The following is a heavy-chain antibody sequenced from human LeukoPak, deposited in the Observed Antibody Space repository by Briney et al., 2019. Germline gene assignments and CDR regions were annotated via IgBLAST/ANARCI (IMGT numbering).Heavy chain of an antibody. D-gene: IGHD5-24*01. V-gene: IGHV1-8*01. CDR2: MNPNSGNT. CDR3: ARGLEMATIPGGY. CDR1: GYTFTSYD. J-gene: IGHJ4*02. Sequence: ASVKVSCKASGYTFTSYDINWVRQATGQGLEWMGWMNPNSGNTGYAQKFQGRVTMTRDTSISTAYMELSSLRSEDTAVYYCARGLEMATIPGGYWGQGTLVTVSS.